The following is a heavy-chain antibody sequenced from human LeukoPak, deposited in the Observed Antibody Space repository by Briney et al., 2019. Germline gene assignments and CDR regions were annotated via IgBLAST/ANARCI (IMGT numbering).Heavy chain of an antibody. CDR3: AREIPATGTYYFDY. Sequence: GGSLRLSCAASGFTVSSNYMSWVRQAPGKGLEWVSVLYSGGTTHYADSVKGRFTISRDNSKNTLYLQMNSLRAEDTAVYYCAREIPATGTYYFDYWGQGTLVTVSS. V-gene: IGHV3-53*01. D-gene: IGHD6-13*01. CDR1: GFTVSSNY. CDR2: LYSGGTT. J-gene: IGHJ4*02.